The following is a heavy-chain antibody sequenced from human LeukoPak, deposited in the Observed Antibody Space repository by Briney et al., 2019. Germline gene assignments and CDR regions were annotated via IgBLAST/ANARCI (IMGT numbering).Heavy chain of an antibody. J-gene: IGHJ4*02. CDR1: GFTFSSYS. CDR3: AKVALGYCSGGSCYVLDF. D-gene: IGHD2-15*01. V-gene: IGHV3-23*01. CDR2: INHFGVNT. Sequence: GGSLRLSCAASGFTFSSYSMNWVRQAPGKGLQWVSGINHFGVNTYYAESVKGRFTISRDNSKNTLYMQMNSLSAEDTAVYYCAKVALGYCSGGSCYVLDFWGPGTLVTVSS.